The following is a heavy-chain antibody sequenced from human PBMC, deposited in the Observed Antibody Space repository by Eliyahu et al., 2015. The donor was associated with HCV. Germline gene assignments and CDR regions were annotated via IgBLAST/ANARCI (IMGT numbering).Heavy chain of an antibody. CDR3: ARTPADVDTAMVTGHAFDI. CDR1: GFSLSNAXMG. V-gene: IGHV2-26*01. J-gene: IGHJ3*02. Sequence: QVILKESGPVLVKPTETLTLTXTVXGFSLSNAXMGVSWIRQPPGKALEWLAHIFSNDEKSYSTSLKSRLTISKDTSKSQVVLTMTNMDPVDTATYYCARTPADVDTAMVTGHAFDIWGQGTMVTVSS. D-gene: IGHD5-18*01. CDR2: IFSNDEK.